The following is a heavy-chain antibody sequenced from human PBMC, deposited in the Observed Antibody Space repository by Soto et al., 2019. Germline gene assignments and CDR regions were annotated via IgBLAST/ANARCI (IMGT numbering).Heavy chain of an antibody. D-gene: IGHD5-12*01. J-gene: IGHJ4*02. CDR1: GFSLSNSGVG. CDR3: AQLDVVDIFNV. CDR2: IYWDDDK. Sequence: QITLKESGPTLVKPTQNLTLTCTFSGFSLSNSGVGVGWIRQPPGKALEWLALIYWDDDKRYSPPLKSRLTTSKDTSKNQWLLTMTNMVPVDTATYYCAQLDVVDIFNVWGQGTLVTVAS. V-gene: IGHV2-5*02.